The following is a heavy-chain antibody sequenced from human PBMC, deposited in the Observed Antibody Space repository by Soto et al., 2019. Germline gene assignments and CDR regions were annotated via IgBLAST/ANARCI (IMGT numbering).Heavy chain of an antibody. Sequence: EVQLLESGGGLVQPGGSLRLSCAASGFIFSSYAMSWVRQAPGXXXGWVYAISGSGTTAYYGDSVKGRFTFSRDNSKXXXXXXXXXXXXXXXXXXYCAKTTDGWFSAFEIWGQGTMVTVSS. J-gene: IGHJ3*02. V-gene: IGHV3-23*01. CDR3: AKTTDGWFSAFEI. CDR2: ISGSGTTA. D-gene: IGHD6-19*01. CDR1: GFIFSSYA.